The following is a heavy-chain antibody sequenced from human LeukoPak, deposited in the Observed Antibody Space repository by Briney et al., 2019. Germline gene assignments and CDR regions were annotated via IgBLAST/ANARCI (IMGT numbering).Heavy chain of an antibody. J-gene: IGHJ3*02. V-gene: IGHV1-18*01. Sequence: ASVKVSCKASGYTFTSYGISWVRQAPGQGLEWMGWISAYNGNTNYAQKLQGRVTMTTDTSTSTAYMELRSLRSDDTAVYYCARGRNFYYDSSGFARTNDAFDIWGQGTMVTVSS. D-gene: IGHD3-22*01. CDR1: GYTFTSYG. CDR3: ARGRNFYYDSSGFARTNDAFDI. CDR2: ISAYNGNT.